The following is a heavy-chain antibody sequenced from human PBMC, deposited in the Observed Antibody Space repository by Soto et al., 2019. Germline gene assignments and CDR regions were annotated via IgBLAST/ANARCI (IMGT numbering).Heavy chain of an antibody. Sequence: ASVKVSCKPSGYSFSNFYVHWVRQAPGQGLEWMGIIDPSSGTTSYTQKFQERVTMTRDTSMSTVYMELSRLRSEDTAVYYCTRGAVVVPNGLIAGMDVWGLGTTVTVSS. CDR1: GYSFSNFY. D-gene: IGHD2-15*01. CDR2: IDPSSGTT. J-gene: IGHJ6*02. CDR3: TRGAVVVPNGLIAGMDV. V-gene: IGHV1-46*01.